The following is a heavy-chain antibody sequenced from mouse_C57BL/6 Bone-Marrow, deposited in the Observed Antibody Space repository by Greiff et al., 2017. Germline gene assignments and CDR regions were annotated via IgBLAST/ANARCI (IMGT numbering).Heavy chain of an antibody. J-gene: IGHJ1*03. D-gene: IGHD1-1*01. Sequence: QVQLQQPGTELVKPGASVKLSCKASGYTFTSYWMHWVKQRPGQGLEWIGNINPSNGGTNYNEKFKSKATLTVDKSSSTASMQLSSLTSEDSAVSYCARGGYGSSSGYFDVWGTGTTVTVSS. CDR2: INPSNGGT. V-gene: IGHV1-53*01. CDR1: GYTFTSYW. CDR3: ARGGYGSSSGYFDV.